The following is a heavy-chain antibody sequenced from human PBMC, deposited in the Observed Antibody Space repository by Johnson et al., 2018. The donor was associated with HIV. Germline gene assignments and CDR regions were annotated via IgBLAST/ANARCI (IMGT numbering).Heavy chain of an antibody. Sequence: VQLVESGGGVVRPGGSLRLSCAASGFSFDDYGMSWVRQAPGKGLEWVSGINWNGGSTGYADSVKGRLTVSRDNAKNSLYLQMNRLRAEDTALYYCARVTGGYYSSSFGNAFDIWGQGTMVTVSS. D-gene: IGHD6-6*01. V-gene: IGHV3-20*04. J-gene: IGHJ3*02. CDR2: INWNGGST. CDR3: ARVTGGYYSSSFGNAFDI. CDR1: GFSFDDYG.